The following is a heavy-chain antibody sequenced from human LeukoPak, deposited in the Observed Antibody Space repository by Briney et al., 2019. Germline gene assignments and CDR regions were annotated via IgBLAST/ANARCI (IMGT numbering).Heavy chain of an antibody. V-gene: IGHV4-39*07. J-gene: IGHJ5*02. CDR2: INHSGST. CDR1: GGSISSSSYY. Sequence: PSETLSLTCTVSGGSISSSSYYWGWIRQPPGKGLEWIGEINHSGSTNYNPSLKSRVTISVDTSKNQFSLKLSSVTAADTAVYYCARVRDPNWFDPWGQGTLVTVSS. CDR3: ARVRDPNWFDP.